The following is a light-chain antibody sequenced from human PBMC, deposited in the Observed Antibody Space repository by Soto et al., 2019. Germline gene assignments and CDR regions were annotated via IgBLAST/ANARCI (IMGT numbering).Light chain of an antibody. Sequence: QMTQSPSALSASVGDRVTITCRASQGISKWLAWHQQKPGKAPKLLIYDADILESGVPQRFSGSGSGTEFTLTISSLQTDDFSTYYCQQYHSYWTFGQGTKVDI. CDR2: DAD. CDR3: QQYHSYWT. V-gene: IGKV1-5*01. CDR1: QGISKW. J-gene: IGKJ1*01.